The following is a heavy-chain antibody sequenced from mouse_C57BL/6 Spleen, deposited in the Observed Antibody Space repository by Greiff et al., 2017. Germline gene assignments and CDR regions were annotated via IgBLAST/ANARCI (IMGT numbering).Heavy chain of an antibody. Sequence: QVQLKQPGAELVMPGASVKLSCKASGYTFTSYWMHWVKQRPGQGLEWIGEIDPSDSYPNYNQKFKGKSTLTVDKSSSTAYMQLSSLTSEDSAVYYCARSGDYGLVRYFDVWGTGTTVTVSS. CDR1: GYTFTSYW. V-gene: IGHV1-69*01. CDR2: IDPSDSYP. J-gene: IGHJ1*03. D-gene: IGHD2-4*01. CDR3: ARSGDYGLVRYFDV.